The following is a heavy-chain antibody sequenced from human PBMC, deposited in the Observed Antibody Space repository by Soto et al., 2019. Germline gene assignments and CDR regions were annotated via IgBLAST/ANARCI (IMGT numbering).Heavy chain of an antibody. V-gene: IGHV5-10-1*01. CDR3: ARLRLIAGIKGVEDIVLVPAYGMDV. J-gene: IGHJ6*02. Sequence: PGESLKISCKASGHSFTDYWISWVRQMPGEGLEWMARIDPSDSYTNYSPSFQGHVTISADKSLNTAFLQWSSLKASDSAMYYCARLRLIAGIKGVEDIVLVPAYGMDVWGQGTTVTVSS. D-gene: IGHD2-2*01. CDR1: GHSFTDYW. CDR2: IDPSDSYT.